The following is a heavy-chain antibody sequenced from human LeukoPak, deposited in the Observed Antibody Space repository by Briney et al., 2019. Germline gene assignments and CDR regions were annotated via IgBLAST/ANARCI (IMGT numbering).Heavy chain of an antibody. J-gene: IGHJ4*02. CDR2: ISSSLSTI. CDR1: GFTFSTYS. D-gene: IGHD5-12*01. CDR3: VRGPRYSGYDYFDY. V-gene: IGHV3-48*01. Sequence: PGGSLRLSCAASGFTFSTYSMNWVRQAPGKGLEWVSYISSSLSTIYYADSVKGRFTISRDNAKTSLYLQMSSLRREDTAVYFCVRGPRYSGYDYFDYWGQGTLVTVSS.